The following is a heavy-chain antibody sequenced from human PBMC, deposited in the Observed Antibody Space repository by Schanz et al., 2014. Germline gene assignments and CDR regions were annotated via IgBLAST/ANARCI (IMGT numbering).Heavy chain of an antibody. CDR2: ITSASDHI. CDR1: GFIFGSSV. J-gene: IGHJ4*02. D-gene: IGHD1-1*01. V-gene: IGHV3-23*01. CDR3: AKKVPAYKPIDS. Sequence: EVQLLESGGGLIQPGGSLRLSCAASGFIFGSSVMTWVRQAPGKGLEWVSGITSASDHIDYAESVEGRFTISRDNSKNTLYLQMDSSRGEDAAVYFCAKKVPAYKPIDSWGQGTLVTVSS.